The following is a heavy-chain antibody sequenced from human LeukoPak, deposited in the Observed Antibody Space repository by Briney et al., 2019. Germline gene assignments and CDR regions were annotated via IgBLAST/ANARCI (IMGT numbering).Heavy chain of an antibody. D-gene: IGHD3-16*02. V-gene: IGHV3-43*02. CDR1: GFTFYDYA. J-gene: IGHJ4*02. CDR3: AKVTHSRGYPEDY. Sequence: GGSLRLSFAASGFTFYDYAMHWVRPAPGKGLEWVSLISGDGGSTYYADSVKGRFTISRDNSKNSLYLQMNSLRTEDTALYYCAKVTHSRGYPEDYWGQGTLVTVSS. CDR2: ISGDGGST.